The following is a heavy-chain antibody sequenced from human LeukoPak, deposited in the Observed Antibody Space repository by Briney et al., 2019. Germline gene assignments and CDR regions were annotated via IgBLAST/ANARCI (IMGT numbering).Heavy chain of an antibody. J-gene: IGHJ3*02. V-gene: IGHV4-39*07. CDR1: GGSISSSSYY. CDR2: IYHSGST. D-gene: IGHD3-22*01. CDR3: ASILYDRSVDDAFDI. Sequence: SETLSLTCTVSGGSISSSSYYWGWIRQPPGKGLEWIGSIYHSGSTYYNPSLKSRVTISVDRSKNQFSLKLSSVTAADTAVYYCASILYDRSVDDAFDIWGQGTMVTVSS.